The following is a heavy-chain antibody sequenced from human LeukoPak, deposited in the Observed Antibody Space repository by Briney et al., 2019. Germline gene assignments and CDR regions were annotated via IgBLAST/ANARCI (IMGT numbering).Heavy chain of an antibody. D-gene: IGHD6-6*01. CDR3: AKVAAREAYNRYYMDA. V-gene: IGHV3-11*01. CDR2: ISPSGAST. J-gene: IGHJ6*03. Sequence: PGGSLRLSCAAYGFKFSDYYMKWIRQAPGKGLEWVSYISPSGASTYYADSVKGRFTISRDNAENSLYLRIDSLRAEDTAIYYCAKVAAREAYNRYYMDAWGKGTSVTVSS. CDR1: GFKFSDYY.